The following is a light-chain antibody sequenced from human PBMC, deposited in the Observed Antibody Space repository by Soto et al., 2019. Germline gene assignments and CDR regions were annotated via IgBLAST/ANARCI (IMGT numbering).Light chain of an antibody. Sequence: QSALTQPPSASGSPGQSVTISCTGTSSDVGGYNYVSWYQQHPGKAPKLMIYVVGKRPSGVPDRFSGSKSGNTASLTVSGLQAEDEADYYCSSCAGENIVFGGGTKLTVL. CDR2: VVG. CDR1: SSDVGGYNY. CDR3: SSCAGENIV. J-gene: IGLJ2*01. V-gene: IGLV2-8*01.